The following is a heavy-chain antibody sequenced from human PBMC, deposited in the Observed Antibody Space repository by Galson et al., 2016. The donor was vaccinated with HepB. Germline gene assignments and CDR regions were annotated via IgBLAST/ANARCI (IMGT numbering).Heavy chain of an antibody. J-gene: IGHJ6*03. Sequence: SLRLSCAASGFTVSDYYMTWVRQAPGKGLEWVSVVFLGGSTYYAQSVEGRFTISRDDSKNTLHLQMNSLTAEDTAVYFCARTSYRECTGTHCVNFRYYYYFMTSGAKGPRSPS. V-gene: IGHV3-53*01. CDR3: ARTSYRECTGTHCVNFRYYYYFMTS. CDR2: VFLGGST. CDR1: GFTVSDYY. D-gene: IGHD2-8*02.